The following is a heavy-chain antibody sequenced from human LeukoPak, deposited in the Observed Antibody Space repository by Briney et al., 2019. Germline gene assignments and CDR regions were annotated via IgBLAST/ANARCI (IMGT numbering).Heavy chain of an antibody. Sequence: GGSLRLSCAASGFAFSGYWMHWVRQAPGQGLVWLSRINGDGDSISYADSVKGRFTISRDNAKNNLYLQMNSLRAEDTAMYYCARGEAVAGTDHWGQGALVTVSS. CDR3: ARGEAVAGTDH. CDR2: INGDGDSI. CDR1: GFAFSGYW. J-gene: IGHJ4*02. V-gene: IGHV3-74*01. D-gene: IGHD6-19*01.